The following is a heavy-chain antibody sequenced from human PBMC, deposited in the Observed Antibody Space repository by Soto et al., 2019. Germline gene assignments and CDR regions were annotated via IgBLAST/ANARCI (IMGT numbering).Heavy chain of an antibody. D-gene: IGHD6-13*01. CDR3: ARGMVSAAADAEADY. CDR1: GFTFSSYA. CDR2: ISYDGRNK. Sequence: QVQLVESGGGVVQPGRSRGLSCAASGFTFSSYAMNWVPQAPAKGLGWVAVISYDGRNKYYADSVKGRFTISRDNSKNTLYLQMNSLRAEDTAVYYCARGMVSAAADAEADYWGQGTLVTVSS. J-gene: IGHJ4*02. V-gene: IGHV3-30*04.